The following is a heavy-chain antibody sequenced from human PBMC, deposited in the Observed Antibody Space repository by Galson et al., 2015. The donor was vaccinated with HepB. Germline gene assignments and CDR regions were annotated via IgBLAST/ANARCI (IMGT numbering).Heavy chain of an antibody. CDR3: ARDWTPIAAAGTPLDY. V-gene: IGHV1-18*01. CDR1: GYTFTSYG. CDR2: ISAYNGNT. J-gene: IGHJ4*02. D-gene: IGHD6-13*01. Sequence: SVKVSCKASGYTFTSYGISWVRQAPGQGLEWMGWISAYNGNTNYAQKLQGRATMTTDTSTSTAYMELRSLRSDDTAVYYCARDWTPIAAAGTPLDYWGQGTLVTVSS.